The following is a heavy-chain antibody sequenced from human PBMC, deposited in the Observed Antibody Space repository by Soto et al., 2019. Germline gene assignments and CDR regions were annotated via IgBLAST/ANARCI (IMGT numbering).Heavy chain of an antibody. CDR2: IYYSGST. J-gene: IGHJ4*02. D-gene: IGHD3-16*02. V-gene: IGHV4-59*01. CDR1: GGSISSYY. CDR3: AGTIIVEARELSTYADY. Sequence: QVQLQESGPGLVKPSETLSLTCTVSGGSISSYYWSWIRQPPGKGLEWIGYIYYSGSTNYNPSLKSRVTISVDTSKNQFSLKLSSVTAADTAVYYCAGTIIVEARELSTYADYWGQGTLVTVSS.